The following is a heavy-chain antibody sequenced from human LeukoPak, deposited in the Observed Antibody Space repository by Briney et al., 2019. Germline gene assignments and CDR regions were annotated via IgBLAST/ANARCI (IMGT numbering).Heavy chain of an antibody. CDR1: GFTFSSYA. D-gene: IGHD5-24*01. Sequence: GGSLRLSCAASGFTFSSYAMHWVRQAPGKGLEWVAVISYDGSNKYYADSVKGRFTISRDDSKNTAYLQMNSLKTEDTAVYYCTRHYPVRDGYNLEYFDYWGQGTLVTVSS. CDR3: TRHYPVRDGYNLEYFDY. J-gene: IGHJ4*02. V-gene: IGHV3-30-3*01. CDR2: ISYDGSNK.